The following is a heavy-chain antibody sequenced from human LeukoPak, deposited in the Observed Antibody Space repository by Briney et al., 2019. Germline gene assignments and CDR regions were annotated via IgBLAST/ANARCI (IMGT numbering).Heavy chain of an antibody. CDR3: ARGRWISGNYHNFDY. V-gene: IGHV4-39*07. CDR2: INYSGTT. CDR1: GGSIISSSYY. J-gene: IGHJ4*02. Sequence: PSETLSLTCSVSGGSIISSSYYWGWIRQPPGKGLEWIATINYSGTTHYNPSLKSRVTTSADTSNNHFSLKLHSVTAADTAVYYCARGRWISGNYHNFDYWGQGSLVTVSS. D-gene: IGHD1-26*01.